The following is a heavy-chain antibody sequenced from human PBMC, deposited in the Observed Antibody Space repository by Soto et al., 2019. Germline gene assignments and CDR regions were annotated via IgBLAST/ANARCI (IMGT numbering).Heavy chain of an antibody. D-gene: IGHD6-6*01. CDR2: ISSSSSTI. CDR3: ARDLEYSSPFGWFDP. Sequence: EVQLVESGGGLVQPGGSLRLSCAASGFTFSSYSMNWVRQAPGKGLEWVSYISSSSSTIYYADSVKGRFTISRDNAKNSLYLQMNSLRDEDTAVYYCARDLEYSSPFGWFDPWGQGTLVTVSS. J-gene: IGHJ5*02. CDR1: GFTFSSYS. V-gene: IGHV3-48*02.